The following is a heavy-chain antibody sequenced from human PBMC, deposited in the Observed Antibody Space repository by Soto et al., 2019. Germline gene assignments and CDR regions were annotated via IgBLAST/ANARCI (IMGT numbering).Heavy chain of an antibody. V-gene: IGHV3-33*01. J-gene: IGHJ4*02. Sequence: QVQLVESGGGVVQPGRSLRLSCAASGFTFSSYGMHWVRQAPGKGLEWVAVIWYDGSNKYYADSVKGRFTISRDNSKNTLYLQMNSLRAEDTAVYYCASCCGSGSSDYWGQGTLVTVSS. CDR3: ASCCGSGSSDY. CDR1: GFTFSSYG. CDR2: IWYDGSNK. D-gene: IGHD3-10*01.